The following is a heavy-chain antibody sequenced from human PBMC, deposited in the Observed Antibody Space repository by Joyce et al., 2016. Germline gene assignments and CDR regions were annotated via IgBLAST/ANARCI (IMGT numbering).Heavy chain of an antibody. CDR3: AREGRWIGAYKYGLDV. Sequence: QIQLVQSGTEVKKPGATVKVSCKASGYSFDSSGISWLRQVPGQGPEWMGWSSTYTGDTNYAQKLQGRLTMTRDTSTSSAYMERRSLTSDDTAVYYCAREGRWIGAYKYGLDVWGQGTTVIVS. V-gene: IGHV1-18*01. CDR1: GYSFDSSG. D-gene: IGHD3-10*01. CDR2: SSTYTGDT. J-gene: IGHJ6*02.